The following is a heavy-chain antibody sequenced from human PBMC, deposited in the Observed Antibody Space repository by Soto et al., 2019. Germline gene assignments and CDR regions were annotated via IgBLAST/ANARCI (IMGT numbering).Heavy chain of an antibody. Sequence: QVQLVQSGAEVKKPGSSVKGSCKASGGTFSSYTISWVRQAPGQGLEWMGRIIPILGIANYAQKFQGRVTITADKSTSTAYMELSSLRSEDTAVYYCAREVTMVRGVYYYYYYMDVWCKGTTVTVSS. D-gene: IGHD3-10*01. CDR2: IIPILGIA. J-gene: IGHJ6*03. CDR1: GGTFSSYT. V-gene: IGHV1-69*08. CDR3: AREVTMVRGVYYYYYYMDV.